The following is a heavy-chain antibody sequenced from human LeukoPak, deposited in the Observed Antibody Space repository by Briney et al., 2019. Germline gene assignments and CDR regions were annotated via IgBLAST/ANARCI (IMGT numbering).Heavy chain of an antibody. CDR1: GFTFSSYD. V-gene: IGHV3-30-3*01. J-gene: IGHJ4*02. CDR2: ISYDGSNK. CDR3: ARDYEPYYYGSGSPDY. D-gene: IGHD3-10*01. Sequence: GGSLRLSCAASGFTFSSYDMHWVRQAPGKGLEWVAVISYDGSNKYYADSVKGRFTISRDNSKNTLYLQMNSLRAEDTAVYYCARDYEPYYYGSGSPDYWGQGTRVTVSS.